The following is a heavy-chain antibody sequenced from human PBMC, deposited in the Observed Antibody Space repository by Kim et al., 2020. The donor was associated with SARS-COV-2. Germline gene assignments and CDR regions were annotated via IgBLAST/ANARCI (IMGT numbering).Heavy chain of an antibody. CDR3: AREGGITMIVVVIPGGMDV. CDR1: GFTFSSYW. CDR2: IKQDGSEK. J-gene: IGHJ6*02. V-gene: IGHV3-7*01. Sequence: GGSLRLSCAASGFTFSSYWMSWVRQAPGKGLEWVANIKQDGSEKYYVDSVKGRFTISRDNAKNSLYLQMNSLRAEDTAVYYCAREGGITMIVVVIPGGMDVWGQGTTVTVSS. D-gene: IGHD3-22*01.